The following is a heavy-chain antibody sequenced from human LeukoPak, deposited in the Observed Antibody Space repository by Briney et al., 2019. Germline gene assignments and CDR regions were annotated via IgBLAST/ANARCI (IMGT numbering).Heavy chain of an antibody. J-gene: IGHJ4*02. CDR1: GYTFTSYY. CDR2: INPSGGST. Sequence: ASVKVSCKASGYTFTSYYMHWVRQAPGQGLEWMGIINPSGGSTSYAQKFQGRVTMTRDTSTSTVYMELSSLRSEDTAVYYCARTSMVRGVISPNSDYWGQGTLVTVSS. V-gene: IGHV1-46*01. D-gene: IGHD3-10*01. CDR3: ARTSMVRGVISPNSDY.